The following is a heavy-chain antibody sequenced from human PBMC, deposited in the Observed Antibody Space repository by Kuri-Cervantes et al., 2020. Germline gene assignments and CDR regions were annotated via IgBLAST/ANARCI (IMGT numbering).Heavy chain of an antibody. Sequence: SQTPSLTCSISGDSVSRNSAAWNWIRQSPSRGLEWLGRTYYRSKWYNDYAVSVKSRITINPDTSKNQFSLQLNSVTPEDTAVYYCARSYYYGSGIFYYCMDVWGKGTTVTVSS. CDR1: GDSVSRNSAA. V-gene: IGHV6-1*01. CDR2: TYYRSKWYN. J-gene: IGHJ6*03. D-gene: IGHD3-10*01. CDR3: ARSYYYGSGIFYYCMDV.